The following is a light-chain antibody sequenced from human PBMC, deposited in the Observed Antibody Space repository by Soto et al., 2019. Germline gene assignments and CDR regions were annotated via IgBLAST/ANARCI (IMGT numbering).Light chain of an antibody. CDR1: SSNIGAGYD. CDR3: QSYDSSLSSWV. V-gene: IGLV1-40*01. CDR2: DNN. Sequence: QSVLTQRPSVSGAPGQRVTISCTGSSSNIGAGYDVHWYQQLPGTAPKLLIYDNNNRPSGVPDRFSGSKSGTSASLAITGLQAEDEADYYCQSYDSSLSSWVFGGGTQLTVL. J-gene: IGLJ3*02.